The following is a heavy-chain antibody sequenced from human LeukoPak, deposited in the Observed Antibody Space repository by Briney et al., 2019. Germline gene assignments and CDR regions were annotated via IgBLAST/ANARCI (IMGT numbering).Heavy chain of an antibody. D-gene: IGHD3-3*01. Sequence: LETLSLTCIVSGGSTSGGNYYWGWIRRPPGKGLEWIGGISSSGNTYYNPSLKSRITISVDTSKNHFSLKLSSVTAADTAVYYCARLGAGPTYYDFWSGYSSFYFDYWGQGTLVTVSS. CDR3: ARLGAGPTYYDFWSGYSSFYFDY. CDR2: ISSSGNT. CDR1: GGSTSGGNYY. J-gene: IGHJ4*02. V-gene: IGHV4-39*02.